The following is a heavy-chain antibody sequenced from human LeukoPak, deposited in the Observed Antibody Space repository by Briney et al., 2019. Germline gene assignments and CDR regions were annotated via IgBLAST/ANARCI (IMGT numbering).Heavy chain of an antibody. CDR1: GFPFRLFG. J-gene: IGHJ4*02. D-gene: IGHD5-18*01. CDR3: AKGGYTYDWGGYFDY. Sequence: GGSLSLSCAGSGFPFRLFGMHWVRQAPGKGLEWVAVISHDGSNKYPADSVKGRFTISRDSSKNTLYLQMNSLRVEDTAVYYCAKGGYTYDWGGYFDYWGQGTLVTVSS. CDR2: ISHDGSNK. V-gene: IGHV3-30*18.